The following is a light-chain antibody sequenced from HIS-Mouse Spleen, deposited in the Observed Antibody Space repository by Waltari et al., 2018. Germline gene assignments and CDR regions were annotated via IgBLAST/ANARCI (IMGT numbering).Light chain of an antibody. CDR1: SRYVGGYNY. Sequence: QSALTQPRSVSGSPGQSVTISCTGTSRYVGGYNYVSWYQQHPGKAPKLMIYDVSKRPSGAPDRFSGSKSGNTASLTISGLQAEDEADYYCCSYAGSYTLVFGGGTKLTVL. J-gene: IGLJ2*01. CDR2: DVS. CDR3: CSYAGSYTLV. V-gene: IGLV2-11*01.